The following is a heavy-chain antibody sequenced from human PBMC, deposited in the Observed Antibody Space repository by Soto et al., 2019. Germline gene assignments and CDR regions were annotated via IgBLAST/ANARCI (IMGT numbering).Heavy chain of an antibody. CDR3: ARDLLEYSSSGHSEY. CDR2: ISAYNGNA. Sequence: ASVKVSCKASGYTFTSYGISWVRQAPGQGLEWMGGISAYNGNANYAQKLQGRVTMTTDKSTSTAYMELSSLRSEDTAVYYCARDLLEYSSSGHSEYWGQGTLVTVSS. V-gene: IGHV1-18*01. J-gene: IGHJ4*02. CDR1: GYTFTSYG. D-gene: IGHD6-6*01.